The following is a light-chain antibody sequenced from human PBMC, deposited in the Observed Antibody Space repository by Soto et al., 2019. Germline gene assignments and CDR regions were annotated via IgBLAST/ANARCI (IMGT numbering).Light chain of an antibody. J-gene: IGKJ1*01. Sequence: EIVLTQSPGTLSLSPGERATLSCRASQNVASDYLAWYQQKPGQAPRLLIYAASSRATGIPDRFSGGGSGTDFTLTISRLEPEDFAVYYCQQCGSSPWTFGQGTKVDIK. CDR1: QNVASDY. CDR3: QQCGSSPWT. V-gene: IGKV3-20*01. CDR2: AAS.